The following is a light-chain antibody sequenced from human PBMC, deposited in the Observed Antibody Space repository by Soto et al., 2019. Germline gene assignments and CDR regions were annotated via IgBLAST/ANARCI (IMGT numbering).Light chain of an antibody. Sequence: QSALTQPASVSGSPGQSITISCTGTSSDVGGYNYVSWYQQHPGKAPKLMIYDVSNRPSGVSNRFSGSKSGNTASLTISGLRAEDEADYYCSSYTSSPVVFGGGTKLTVL. CDR2: DVS. V-gene: IGLV2-14*01. J-gene: IGLJ2*01. CDR1: SSDVGGYNY. CDR3: SSYTSSPVV.